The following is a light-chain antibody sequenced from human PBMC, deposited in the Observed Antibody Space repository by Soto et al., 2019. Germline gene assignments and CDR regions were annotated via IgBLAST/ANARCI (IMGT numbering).Light chain of an antibody. CDR2: EVS. CDR3: SSYAGSHVV. V-gene: IGLV2-8*01. Sequence: QSVLTQPPSASGSPGQSVTISCTGTSNDVGGYRYVSWYQQHPGKAPKLMIYEVSKRPSGVPDRFSGSKSGNTASLTVSGLQAEDEADYFCSSYAGSHVVFGGGTKVTVL. CDR1: SNDVGGYRY. J-gene: IGLJ2*01.